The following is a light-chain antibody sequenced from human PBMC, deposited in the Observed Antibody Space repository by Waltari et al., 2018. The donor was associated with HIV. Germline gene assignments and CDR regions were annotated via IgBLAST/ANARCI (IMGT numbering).Light chain of an antibody. CDR3: QSDDSSLSGSV. V-gene: IGLV1-40*01. CDR1: SSNIGAGYD. Sequence: QSVLTQPPSVSGAPGQRVTISCTGSSSNIGAGYDVHWYQQLPGTAPKLLIYGNGKRPSGVPDLFSGPKSCTSASLAITGLQAEDEADYYCQSDDSSLSGSVFGGGTKLTVL. CDR2: GNG. J-gene: IGLJ2*01.